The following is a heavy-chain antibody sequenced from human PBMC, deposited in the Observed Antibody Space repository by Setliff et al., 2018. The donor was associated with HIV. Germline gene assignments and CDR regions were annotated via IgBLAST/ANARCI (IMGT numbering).Heavy chain of an antibody. J-gene: IGHJ4*02. CDR1: GYTFTSYY. V-gene: IGHV1-46*01. D-gene: IGHD3-9*01. CDR3: ARVPILRYASPVDM. Sequence: ASVKVSCKASGYTFTSYYIHWVRQAPGQGLEWLGEINPSGGSTSYSEKFRGRATMTRDTSRSTVYMELSSLRFDDTAVYYCARVPILRYASPVDMWGQGTLVTVS. CDR2: INPSGGST.